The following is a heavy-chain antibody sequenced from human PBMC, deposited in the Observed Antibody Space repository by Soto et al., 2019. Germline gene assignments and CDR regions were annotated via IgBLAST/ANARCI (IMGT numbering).Heavy chain of an antibody. CDR2: IYHSGST. D-gene: IGHD3-3*02. CDR3: VRRGRTSNGDWFDL. Sequence: ETLSLTCAVSGGSISSSNWWSWVRQPPGKGLEWIGEIYHSGSTNYNPSLKSQVTISADTSNNQFSLRLSSVTAADTAVYFCVRRGRTSNGDWFDLWGQGILVTVSS. CDR1: GGSISSSNW. V-gene: IGHV4-4*01. J-gene: IGHJ5*02.